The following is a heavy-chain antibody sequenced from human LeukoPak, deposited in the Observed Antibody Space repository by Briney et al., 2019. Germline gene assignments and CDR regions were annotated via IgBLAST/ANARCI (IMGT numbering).Heavy chain of an antibody. J-gene: IGHJ4*02. Sequence: GGSLRLSCAASGFSFSDSALHWVRQASGKGLEWVGRIRSELSGYVTAYAASVKGRFTISRDDSKNTAYLQMNSLETEDTAVYDCTRHLGDDDYGDFNDYWGQGILVTVSS. V-gene: IGHV3-73*01. CDR2: IRSELSGYVT. D-gene: IGHD4-17*01. CDR3: TRHLGDDDYGDFNDY. CDR1: GFSFSDSA.